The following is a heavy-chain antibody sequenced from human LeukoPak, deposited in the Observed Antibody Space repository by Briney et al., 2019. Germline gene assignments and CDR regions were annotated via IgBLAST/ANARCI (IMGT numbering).Heavy chain of an antibody. J-gene: IGHJ6*03. CDR3: TRGTAMVTVYYYMDV. CDR2: ISGSGGST. Sequence: PGGSLRLSCAASGFTFSSYAMSWVRQAPGKGLEWVSAISGSGGSTYYADSVKGRFTISRDNSKNTLYLQMNSLRAEDTAVYYCTRGTAMVTVYYYMDVWGKGTTVTVSS. V-gene: IGHV3-23*01. D-gene: IGHD5-18*01. CDR1: GFTFSSYA.